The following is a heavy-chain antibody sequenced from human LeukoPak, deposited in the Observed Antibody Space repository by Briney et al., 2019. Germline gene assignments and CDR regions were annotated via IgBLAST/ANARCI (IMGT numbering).Heavy chain of an antibody. CDR1: GFIFSSRW. CDR2: IMRDGSEE. CDR3: ASLLGDKTIFDY. D-gene: IGHD1-26*01. J-gene: IGHJ4*02. Sequence: GGSLRLSCAASGFIFSSRWMSWVRQAPGKGLEWVANIMRDGSEEYYVDSVKGRFTIYRDNAKNSLYLQMNSLRAEDTAVYYCASLLGDKTIFDYWGQGTLVTVSS. V-gene: IGHV3-7*01.